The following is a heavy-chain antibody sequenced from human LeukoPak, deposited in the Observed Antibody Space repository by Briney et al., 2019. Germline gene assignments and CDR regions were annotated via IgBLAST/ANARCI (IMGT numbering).Heavy chain of an antibody. CDR2: IRSKAYGGTT. CDR1: GFTFGDYA. V-gene: IGHV3-49*04. J-gene: IGHJ4*02. CDR3: TRDYYDSRDFDY. D-gene: IGHD3-22*01. Sequence: GGSLRLSCTASGFTFGDYAMSWVRQAPGKGLEWVGFIRSKAYGGTTEYAASVKGRFTISRDDSKSIAYLQMNSLKTEDTAVYCCTRDYYDSRDFDYWGQGTLVTVSS.